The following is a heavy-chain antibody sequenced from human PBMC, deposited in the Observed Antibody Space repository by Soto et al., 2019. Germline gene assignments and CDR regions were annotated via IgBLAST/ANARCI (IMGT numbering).Heavy chain of an antibody. V-gene: IGHV1-2*02. CDR1: GYTFTGYY. D-gene: IGHD6-6*01. J-gene: IGHJ3*02. CDR3: ARGSSSSGRAFDI. Sequence: ASVEVSCKASGYTFTGYYMHWVRQAPGQGLEWMGWINPNSGGTNYAQKFQGRVTMTRDTSISTAYMELSRLRSDDTAVYYCARGSSSSGRAFDIWGQGTMVTVSS. CDR2: INPNSGGT.